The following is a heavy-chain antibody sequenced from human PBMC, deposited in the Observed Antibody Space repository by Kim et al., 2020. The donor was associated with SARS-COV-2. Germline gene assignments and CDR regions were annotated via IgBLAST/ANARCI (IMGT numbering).Heavy chain of an antibody. CDR1: GFTFDDYA. Sequence: GGSLRLSCAASGFTFDDYAMHWVRQAPGKGLEWVSLISGDGGSTYYADSVKGRFTISRDNSKNSLYLQMNSLRTEDTALYYCAKDTLPSDAHYYMDVWGKGTTVTVSS. CDR3: AKDTLPSDAHYYMDV. V-gene: IGHV3-43*02. CDR2: ISGDGGST. J-gene: IGHJ6*03.